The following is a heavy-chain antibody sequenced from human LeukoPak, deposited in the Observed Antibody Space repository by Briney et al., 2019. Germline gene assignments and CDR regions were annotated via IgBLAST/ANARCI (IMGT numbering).Heavy chain of an antibody. CDR3: ARIDTYYYDSSGSQRGAFDI. V-gene: IGHV4-59*01. CDR1: GGSISSYY. CDR2: IYYSGST. Sequence: SETLSLTCTVSGGSISSYYWSWIRQPPGKGLEWIGYIYYSGSTNYNPSLKRRVTISVDTSKNQFSLKLSSVTAADTAVYYCARIDTYYYDSSGSQRGAFDIWGQGTMVTVSS. J-gene: IGHJ3*02. D-gene: IGHD3-22*01.